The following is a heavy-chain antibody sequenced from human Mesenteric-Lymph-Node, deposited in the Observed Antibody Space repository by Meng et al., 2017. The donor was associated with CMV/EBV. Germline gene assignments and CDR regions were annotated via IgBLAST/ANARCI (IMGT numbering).Heavy chain of an antibody. CDR3: LRDGTWGH. CDR2: TYYRSKWFT. CDR1: GDSVSSDTAT. V-gene: IGHV6-1*01. Sequence: LTCAISGDSVSSDTATWNWIRQSPSGGLEWLGRTYYRSKWFTDYAVSVKSRIAINPDTAKNQFSLQLNFVTPEDTAVYYCLRDGTWGHWGQGTLVTVSS. J-gene: IGHJ4*02. D-gene: IGHD3-16*01.